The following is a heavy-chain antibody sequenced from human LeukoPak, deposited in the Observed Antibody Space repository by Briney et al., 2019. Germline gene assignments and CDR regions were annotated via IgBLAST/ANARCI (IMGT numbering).Heavy chain of an antibody. Sequence: GGSLRLSCAASGFSFRSCWMHWVRQAPGKGLEWLSVIYSGGSTYYADSVKGRFTISRDNSKNTLYLQMNSLRAEDTAVYYCARGLRYSSGWFHFDYWGQGTLVTVSS. V-gene: IGHV3-53*01. D-gene: IGHD6-19*01. CDR2: IYSGGST. CDR1: GFSFRSCW. CDR3: ARGLRYSSGWFHFDY. J-gene: IGHJ4*02.